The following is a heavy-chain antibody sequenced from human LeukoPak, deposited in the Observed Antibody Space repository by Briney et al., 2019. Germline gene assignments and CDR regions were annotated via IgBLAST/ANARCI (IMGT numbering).Heavy chain of an antibody. CDR2: INPNSGGT. CDR3: ARDSEFSGDAFDI. D-gene: IGHD2/OR15-2a*01. V-gene: IGHV1-2*02. CDR1: GYTFTGYY. J-gene: IGHJ3*02. Sequence: AASVKVSCKASGYTFTGYYMHWVRQAPGQGLEWMGWINPNSGGTNYAQKFQGRVTMTRDTSISTAYMELSRLRSDYTAVYYCARDSEFSGDAFDIWGQGTMVTVSS.